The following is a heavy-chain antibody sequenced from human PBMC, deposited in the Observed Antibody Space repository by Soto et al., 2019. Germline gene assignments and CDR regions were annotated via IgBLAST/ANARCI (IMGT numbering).Heavy chain of an antibody. Sequence: ASGKGSCKSAGYSFTGNSMHWVRQAPGQGLEWMGWINPNNGGINYAQKFQGRVTITRDTSISTAYMDLSRLRSDDTSVYYGVSYRGVATTDYWGQGTLVPVSS. J-gene: IGHJ4*02. CDR2: INPNNGGI. CDR1: GYSFTGNS. CDR3: VSYRGVATTDY. D-gene: IGHD5-12*01. V-gene: IGHV1-2*02.